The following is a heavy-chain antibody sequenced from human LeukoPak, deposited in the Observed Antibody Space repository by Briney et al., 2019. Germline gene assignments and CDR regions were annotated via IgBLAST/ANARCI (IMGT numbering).Heavy chain of an antibody. J-gene: IGHJ4*02. CDR2: IYYSGST. CDR1: GGSISSYY. Sequence: SETLSLTCTVSGGSISSYYWSWIRQPPGKGLEWIGYIYYSGSTNYNPSLKSRVTIAVETSKNQFSRKLSSVTAADTAVYYSARGNGYYDYVWGSYRPAALNFDYWGQGTLVTVSS. CDR3: ARGNGYYDYVWGSYRPAALNFDY. D-gene: IGHD3-16*02. V-gene: IGHV4-59*01.